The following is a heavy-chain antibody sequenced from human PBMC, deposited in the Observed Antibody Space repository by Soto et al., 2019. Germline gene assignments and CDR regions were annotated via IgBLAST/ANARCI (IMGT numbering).Heavy chain of an antibody. CDR3: ARDSSSSYFDY. D-gene: IGHD6-6*01. CDR2: ISYDGSNK. CDR1: GFTFSSYA. Sequence: QVQLVESGGGVVQPGRSLRLSCAASGFTFSSYAMHWVRQAPGKGLEWVAVISYDGSNKYYADSVKGRFTISRDNSKNTLYLQINSLRAEYTAVYYCARDSSSSYFDYWGQGTLVTVSS. V-gene: IGHV3-30-3*01. J-gene: IGHJ4*02.